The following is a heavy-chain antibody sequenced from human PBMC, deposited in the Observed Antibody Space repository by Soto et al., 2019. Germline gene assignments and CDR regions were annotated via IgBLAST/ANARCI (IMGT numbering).Heavy chain of an antibody. CDR3: ARRAGQWLVRSRFDP. V-gene: IGHV3-64*01. D-gene: IGHD6-19*01. Sequence: EVQLVESGGGLVQPGGSLRLSCAASGFTFSSYAMHWVRQAPGKGLEYVSAISSNGGSTYYANSVKGRFTISRDNTKNTLYLKMGSLRAEDMAVYYCARRAGQWLVRSRFDPSGQGTLVTVSS. CDR1: GFTFSSYA. J-gene: IGHJ5*02. CDR2: ISSNGGST.